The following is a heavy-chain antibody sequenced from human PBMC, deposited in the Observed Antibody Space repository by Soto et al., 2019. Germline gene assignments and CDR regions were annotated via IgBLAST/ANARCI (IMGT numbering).Heavy chain of an antibody. J-gene: IGHJ4*02. CDR3: ARGPPLGY. CDR1: GGSISSGGYY. CDR2: IYYSGST. V-gene: IGHV4-31*03. Sequence: QVQLQESGPGLVKPSQTLSLTCTVSGGSISSGGYYWSWIRQHPGKGLEGIGYIYYSGSTHYNPSLQSRVTISADTTKYQFSLKLSSLTAADTDVYYCARGPPLGYWGQGTLVTVSS.